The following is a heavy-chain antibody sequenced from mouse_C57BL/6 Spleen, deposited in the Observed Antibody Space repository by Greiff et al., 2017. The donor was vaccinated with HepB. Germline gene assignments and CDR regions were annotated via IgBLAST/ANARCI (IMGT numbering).Heavy chain of an antibody. Sequence: QVQLQQPGAELVKPGASVKLSCKASGYTFTSYWMQWVKQRPGQGLEWIGEIDPSDSYTNYNQKFKGKATMTVDTSSSTDYMQHSSLTAEDSAVYYCARHYDYDRRFAYWGQGTLVTVSA. D-gene: IGHD2-4*01. CDR1: GYTFTSYW. V-gene: IGHV1-50*01. J-gene: IGHJ3*01. CDR2: IDPSDSYT. CDR3: ARHYDYDRRFAY.